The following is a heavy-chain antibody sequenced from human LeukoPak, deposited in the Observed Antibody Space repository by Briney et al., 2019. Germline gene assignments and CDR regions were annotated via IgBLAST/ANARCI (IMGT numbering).Heavy chain of an antibody. CDR3: VRGGSRGDY. J-gene: IGHJ4*02. CDR1: GFTFSNYW. CDR2: IKQDGSEK. V-gene: IGHV3-7*01. D-gene: IGHD1-26*01. Sequence: GGSLRLSCAASGFTFSNYWMSWVRQAPGKGLEWVANIKQDGSEKYYVDSVKGRFTISRDNAKNSLYLEMNSLRVEDTALYYCVRGGSRGDYWGQGTLVIVSS.